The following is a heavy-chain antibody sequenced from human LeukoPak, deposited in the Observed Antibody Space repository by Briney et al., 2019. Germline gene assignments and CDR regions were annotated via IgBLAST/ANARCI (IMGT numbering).Heavy chain of an antibody. CDR3: AKGSSPLGHFDY. J-gene: IGHJ4*02. V-gene: IGHV3-23*01. CDR1: GFTFNNYA. CDR2: ISDSGGST. D-gene: IGHD6-13*01. Sequence: GSLRLSCAASGFTFNNYAMSWVRQAPGKGLEWVSGISDSGGSTYYADSVKGRFTISRDNSKSTLYLQMNSLRAEDTAVYYCAKGSSPLGHFDYWGQGTLVTVSS.